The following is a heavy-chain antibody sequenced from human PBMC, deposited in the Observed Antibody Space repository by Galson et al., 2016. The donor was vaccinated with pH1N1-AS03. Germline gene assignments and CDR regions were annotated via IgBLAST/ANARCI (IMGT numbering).Heavy chain of an antibody. CDR1: GFPFSGYW. J-gene: IGHJ4*02. CDR3: ARMQWLLPQYYFNC. D-gene: IGHD6-19*01. V-gene: IGHV3-7*03. CDR2: IKQDGGEK. Sequence: SLRLSCAASGFPFSGYWMTWVRQAAGKGLEWVASIKQDGGEKYYVDSVKGRFTISRDNAKNSLFLQMDSLRAEDTAVYFCARMQWLLPQYYFNCWGQGTLVTVSS.